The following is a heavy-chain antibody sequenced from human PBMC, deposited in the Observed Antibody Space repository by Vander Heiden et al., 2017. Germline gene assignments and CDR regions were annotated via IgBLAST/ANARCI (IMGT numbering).Heavy chain of an antibody. Sequence: EVQLVESGGGLVQPGRSLRLSCAASGFTFDDYAMHWVRQAPGKGLEWGSGISWNSGSIGDADSVKGRFTISRDNAKNSLYLQMNSLRAEDTALYYCAKDAGAAAGGGDYYYGMDVWGQGTTVTVSS. D-gene: IGHD6-13*01. CDR1: GFTFDDYA. CDR2: ISWNSGSI. J-gene: IGHJ6*02. CDR3: AKDAGAAAGGGDYYYGMDV. V-gene: IGHV3-9*01.